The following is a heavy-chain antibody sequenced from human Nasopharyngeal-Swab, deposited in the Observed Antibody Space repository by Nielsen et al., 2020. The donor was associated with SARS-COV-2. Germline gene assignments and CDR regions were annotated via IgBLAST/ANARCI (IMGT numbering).Heavy chain of an antibody. J-gene: IGHJ4*02. CDR1: GYTFTTYA. CDR3: ARDDMWLQSAFDY. D-gene: IGHD5-24*01. Sequence: ASVKVSCKASGYTFTTYAMHWVRQAPGQGLEWMGWISAYNGNTNYAQKLQGRVTMTTDTSTSTAYMELRSLRSDDTAVYYCARDDMWLQSAFDYWGQGTLVTVSS. V-gene: IGHV1-18*01. CDR2: ISAYNGNT.